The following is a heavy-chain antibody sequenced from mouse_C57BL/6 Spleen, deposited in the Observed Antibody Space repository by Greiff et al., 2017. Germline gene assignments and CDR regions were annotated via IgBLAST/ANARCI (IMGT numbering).Heavy chain of an antibody. D-gene: IGHD1-1*01. CDR2: IDPSDSYT. J-gene: IGHJ2*01. CDR3: ARGDYYGSSFDD. CDR1: GYTFTSYW. V-gene: IGHV1-69*01. Sequence: VQLQQPGAELVMPGASVKLSCKASGYTFTSYWMHWVKQRPGQGLEWIGEIDPSDSYTNYNQKFKGKSTLTVDKSSSTAYMQLSSLTSEDSAVYYCARGDYYGSSFDDWGQGTTLTVSS.